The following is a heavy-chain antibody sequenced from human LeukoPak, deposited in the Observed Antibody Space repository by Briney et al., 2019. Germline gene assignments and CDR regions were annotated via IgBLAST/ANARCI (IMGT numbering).Heavy chain of an antibody. Sequence: GGSLRLSCGVSGFTVSSSEMHWVRRAPGKGLEWLSYVSSSGSTIYYADSVKGRFTISRDNAKNSLYLQMNSLRAEDTAIYYCVSPLVAGTNYWGQGTLVTVSS. J-gene: IGHJ4*02. CDR3: VSPLVAGTNY. V-gene: IGHV3-48*03. CDR1: GFTVSSSE. D-gene: IGHD6-19*01. CDR2: VSSSGSTI.